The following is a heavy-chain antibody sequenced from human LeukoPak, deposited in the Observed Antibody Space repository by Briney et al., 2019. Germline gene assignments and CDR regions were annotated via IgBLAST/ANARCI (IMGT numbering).Heavy chain of an antibody. J-gene: IGHJ4*02. D-gene: IGHD5-24*01. Sequence: SGGSLRLSCAASGFTFSSYWMNWVRQAPGKGLEWVANIKEDGSETNYIDSVKGRFTISRDNAKNLLYLQMNSLRAEDTAVYYCATDRGWLQFDYWGQGTLVTVSS. CDR1: GFTFSSYW. V-gene: IGHV3-7*01. CDR3: ATDRGWLQFDY. CDR2: IKEDGSET.